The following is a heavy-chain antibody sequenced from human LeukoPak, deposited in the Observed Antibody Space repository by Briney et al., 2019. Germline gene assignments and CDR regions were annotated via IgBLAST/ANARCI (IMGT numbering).Heavy chain of an antibody. Sequence: QSGGSLRLSCVASGFTFSSYGKHWVRQAPGKGLEWVAVISYDGSNKYYADSVKGRFTISRDNSKNTLYLQMNSPRAEDTAVYYCAKDYGSGSYGRRGMDVWGQGTTVTVSS. CDR2: ISYDGSNK. CDR3: AKDYGSGSYGRRGMDV. CDR1: GFTFSSYG. V-gene: IGHV3-30*18. J-gene: IGHJ6*02. D-gene: IGHD3-10*01.